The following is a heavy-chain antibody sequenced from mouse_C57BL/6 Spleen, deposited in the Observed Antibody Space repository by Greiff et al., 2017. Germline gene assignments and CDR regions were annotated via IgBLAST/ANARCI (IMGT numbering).Heavy chain of an antibody. V-gene: IGHV1-9*01. CDR3: ARAGYGSRYYAMDY. J-gene: IGHJ4*01. Sequence: VQLQQSGAELMKPGASVKLSCKATGYTFTGYWIAWVKQRPGHGLEWIGEVLPGSGSTNYNEKFKGKATFTADTSSNTAYMQLGSLTTEDSAIYDCARAGYGSRYYAMDYWGQGTSVTVSS. D-gene: IGHD1-1*01. CDR1: GYTFTGYW. CDR2: VLPGSGST.